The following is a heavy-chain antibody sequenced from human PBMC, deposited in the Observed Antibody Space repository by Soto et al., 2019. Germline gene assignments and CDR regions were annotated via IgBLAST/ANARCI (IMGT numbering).Heavy chain of an antibody. V-gene: IGHV4-59*01. Sequence: SETLSLTCTVSGGSISSYYWSWIRQPPGKGLEWIGYIYYSGSTNYNPSLKSRVTISVDTSKNQFSLKLSSVTAADTAVYYCARGPVAGNYYFDYWGQGTLVTVSS. CDR3: ARGPVAGNYYFDY. CDR2: IYYSGST. D-gene: IGHD6-19*01. CDR1: GGSISSYY. J-gene: IGHJ4*02.